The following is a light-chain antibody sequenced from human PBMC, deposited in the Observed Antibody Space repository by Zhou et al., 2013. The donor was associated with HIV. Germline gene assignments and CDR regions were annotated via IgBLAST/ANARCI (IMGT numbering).Light chain of an antibody. J-gene: IGKJ4*01. CDR3: HQYGFGLS. Sequence: IQMTQSPSSLSASVGDRVTITCRASQGIRDELAWYQQKPGQAPNLLIYAASHLHTGVPSRFSGSGSGTDFTLTISSLQPEDFGLYYCHQYGFGLSFGGGTKVEIK. CDR1: QGIRDE. V-gene: IGKV1-6*01. CDR2: AAS.